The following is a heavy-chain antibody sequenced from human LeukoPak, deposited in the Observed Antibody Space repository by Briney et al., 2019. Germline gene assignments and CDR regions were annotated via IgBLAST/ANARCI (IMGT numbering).Heavy chain of an antibody. CDR2: INYSGST. D-gene: IGHD3-22*01. CDR3: ARVIDSSGPDY. Sequence: SETLSLTCTVSGGSIGSHFWNWIRQPPGKGLEWVGYINYSGSTYYNPSLKSRVTISVDTSKNQFSLKLSSVTAADTAVYYCARVIDSSGPDYWGQGTLVTVSS. CDR1: GGSIGSHF. J-gene: IGHJ4*02. V-gene: IGHV4-59*08.